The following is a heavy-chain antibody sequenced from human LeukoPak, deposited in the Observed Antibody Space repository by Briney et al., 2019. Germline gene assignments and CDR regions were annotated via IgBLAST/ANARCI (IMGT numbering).Heavy chain of an antibody. V-gene: IGHV4-39*01. Sequence: SETLSLTCTVSGGSISSSSYYWGWIRQPPGKGLEWIGSIYYSGSTYYNPSLKSRVTISVDTSKNQFSLKLSSVTAADTAVYXXXXXXXXXXXFGELFPYFDYWGQGTLVTVPS. CDR3: XXXXXXXXXFGELFPYFDY. CDR1: GGSISSSSYY. CDR2: IYYSGST. D-gene: IGHD3-10*01. J-gene: IGHJ4*02.